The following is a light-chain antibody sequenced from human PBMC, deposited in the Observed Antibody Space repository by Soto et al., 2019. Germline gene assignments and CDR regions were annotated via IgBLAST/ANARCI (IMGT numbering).Light chain of an antibody. V-gene: IGLV1-44*01. CDR2: IND. CDR3: ATWDGSLPGEV. J-gene: IGLJ2*01. CDR1: SSNIAGNT. Sequence: QSVLTQPPSLSGTPGQRVTISCSGSSSNIAGNTVHWYQHLPGTAPKLLIYINDQRPSGVPGRFSASTSGTSASLAISGLQSDDEADYYCATWDGSLPGEVFGGGIKLTVL.